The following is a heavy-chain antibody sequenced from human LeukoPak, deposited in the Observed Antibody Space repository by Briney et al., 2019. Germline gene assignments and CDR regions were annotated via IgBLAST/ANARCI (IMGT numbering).Heavy chain of an antibody. V-gene: IGHV1-69*05. CDR2: IIPIFGTT. Sequence: SVKVSCKASGGTFSSYAISWVRQAPGQGLEWMGRIIPIFGTTNYAQKFQGRVTITTDESTSTTYMELSSLRSEDTAVYYCARAPDSSGYYWNDAFDIWGQGTMVTVSS. CDR1: GGTFSSYA. D-gene: IGHD3-22*01. CDR3: ARAPDSSGYYWNDAFDI. J-gene: IGHJ3*02.